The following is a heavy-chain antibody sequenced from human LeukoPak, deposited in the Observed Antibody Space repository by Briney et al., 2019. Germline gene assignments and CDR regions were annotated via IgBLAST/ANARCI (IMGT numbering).Heavy chain of an antibody. V-gene: IGHV4-39*07. D-gene: IGHD1-26*01. Sequence: AETLSLTCTVSGGSVSSGSYCWGWIRQPPGKGLEWIGNIYYSGSTYYNPSLKSRVTISVETSKNQFSLKLSSVTAADTAVYYCARDGRFPPEVLPRYFDYWGQGTLVTVSS. CDR3: ARDGRFPPEVLPRYFDY. CDR1: GGSVSSGSYC. J-gene: IGHJ4*02. CDR2: IYYSGST.